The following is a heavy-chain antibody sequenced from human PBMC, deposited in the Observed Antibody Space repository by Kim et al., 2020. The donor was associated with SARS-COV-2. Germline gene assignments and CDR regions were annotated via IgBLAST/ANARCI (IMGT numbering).Heavy chain of an antibody. CDR3: AKDRTYGDYQFDS. V-gene: IGHV3-30*02. Sequence: QAASRKGRFTIARDNSKNTLYRQMSSLRADDTAIYYCAKDRTYGDYQFDSWGHGTLVTVSS. J-gene: IGHJ5*01. D-gene: IGHD4-17*01.